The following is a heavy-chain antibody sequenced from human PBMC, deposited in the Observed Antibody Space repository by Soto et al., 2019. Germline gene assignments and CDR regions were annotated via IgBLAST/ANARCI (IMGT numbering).Heavy chain of an antibody. CDR2: ISGSGGSA. CDR1: GFTFSSFA. Sequence: GGSLRLSCAVSGFTFSSFAMSWVRQAPGKGLEWVSTISGSGGSAYYADSVKGRFTISRDNSKNTLYLQMNSLRAEDTAVYYCAKEFGSSWYYFDYWGQGTLVTVS. CDR3: AKEFGSSWYYFDY. D-gene: IGHD6-13*01. J-gene: IGHJ4*02. V-gene: IGHV3-23*01.